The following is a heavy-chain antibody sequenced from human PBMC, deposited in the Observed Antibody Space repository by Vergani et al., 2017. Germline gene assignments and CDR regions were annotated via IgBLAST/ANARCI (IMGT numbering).Heavy chain of an antibody. Sequence: VQLVESGAEVKKPGESLRISCKGSGYSFTSYWISWVRQMPGKGLEWMGRIDPSDSDTRYSPSFQGQVTISADKSISTAYLQWSSLKASDTAMYYCARREIWFGELLFDYWGQGTLVTVSS. CDR1: GYSFTSYW. CDR3: ARREIWFGELLFDY. CDR2: IDPSDSDT. V-gene: IGHV5-10-1*03. D-gene: IGHD3-10*01. J-gene: IGHJ4*02.